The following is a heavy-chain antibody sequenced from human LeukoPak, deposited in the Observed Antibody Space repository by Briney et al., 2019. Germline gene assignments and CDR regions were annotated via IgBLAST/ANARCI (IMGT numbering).Heavy chain of an antibody. J-gene: IGHJ4*02. V-gene: IGHV4-31*03. D-gene: IGHD4-17*01. CDR1: GGSISSGGYY. CDR2: IYYSGTT. CDR3: ARDYGPYFFDY. Sequence: SETLSLTCTVSGGSISSGGYYWSWVRQHPGKGLEWSGYIYYSGTTYYNPSLKSRVTISVDTSKNQFSLKLSSVTAADTAVYYCARDYGPYFFDYWGQGTLVTVSS.